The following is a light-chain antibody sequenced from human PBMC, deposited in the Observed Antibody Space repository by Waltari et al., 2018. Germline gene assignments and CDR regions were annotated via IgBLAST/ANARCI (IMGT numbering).Light chain of an antibody. V-gene: IGKV1-39*01. CDR1: LTITTY. CDR3: RQSYSTPWT. CDR2: SAS. J-gene: IGKJ1*01. Sequence: DIQVTQSPSSLSAAVGDRVTITCQTSLTITTYLNRYQQKPGKALQLLITSASSSEDGVPSRISGSGSGTDFTLTITGLQPEDFATYYCRQSYSTPWTFGQGTKVEV.